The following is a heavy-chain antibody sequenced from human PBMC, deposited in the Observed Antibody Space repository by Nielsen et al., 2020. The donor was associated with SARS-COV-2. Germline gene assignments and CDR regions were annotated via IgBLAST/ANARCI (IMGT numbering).Heavy chain of an antibody. D-gene: IGHD2-8*01. CDR2: INTSDGST. CDR1: GYTFTNYY. V-gene: IGHV1-46*01. J-gene: IGHJ5*02. CDR3: VRDRHCTNVCVEGWFDR. Sequence: ASVKVSCKASGYTFTNYYMHWVRQAPGQGLEWMGIINTSDGSTTYAQKFQGRVTITADKSTSTAYMELSSLRSEDTAVYYCVRDRHCTNVCVEGWFDRWGQGTQVTVSS.